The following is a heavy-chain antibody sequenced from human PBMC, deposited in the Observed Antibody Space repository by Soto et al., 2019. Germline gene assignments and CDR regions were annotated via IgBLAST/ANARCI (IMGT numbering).Heavy chain of an antibody. CDR3: ARGRISDFWSGYYPPDY. Sequence: ASVKVSCKASGYTFTSYDFNWVRKANGQGLEWMGWMNPNSGNTGYAQKFQGRVTMTRNTSISTAYMELSSLRSEDTAVYYCARGRISDFWSGYYPPDYWGQGTLVTVSS. J-gene: IGHJ4*02. CDR2: MNPNSGNT. D-gene: IGHD3-3*01. CDR1: GYTFTSYD. V-gene: IGHV1-8*01.